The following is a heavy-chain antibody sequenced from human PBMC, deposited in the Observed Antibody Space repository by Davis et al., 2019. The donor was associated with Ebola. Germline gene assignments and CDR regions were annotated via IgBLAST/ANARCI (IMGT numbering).Heavy chain of an antibody. CDR2: ISWNSGSI. Sequence: SLKISCAASGFTFDDYAMHWVRQAPGKGLEWVSGISWNSGSIGYADSVKGRFTISRDNAKNSLYLQMNSLRAEDTALYYCAKDSPSWYSSGQDHYYYYGMDVWGQGTTVTVSS. CDR3: AKDSPSWYSSGQDHYYYYGMDV. D-gene: IGHD6-19*01. J-gene: IGHJ6*02. V-gene: IGHV3-9*01. CDR1: GFTFDDYA.